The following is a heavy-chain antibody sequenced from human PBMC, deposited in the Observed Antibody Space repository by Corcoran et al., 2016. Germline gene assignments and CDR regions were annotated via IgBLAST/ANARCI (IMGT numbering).Heavy chain of an antibody. Sequence: QVQMVQSGDEVKKPGSSVTVYCKGSGGTFSSYAINWVRQAPGQGLEWMGGIIPIFGTANYAQKFQGRVTINEEESTSTAYMELSILRSEDRAVYYCAVGKGAGRPISCDYWCQGTLVTVSS. V-gene: IGHV1-69*01. CDR2: IIPIFGTA. D-gene: IGHD6-6*01. J-gene: IGHJ4*02. CDR3: AVGKGAGRPISCDY. CDR1: GGTFSSYA.